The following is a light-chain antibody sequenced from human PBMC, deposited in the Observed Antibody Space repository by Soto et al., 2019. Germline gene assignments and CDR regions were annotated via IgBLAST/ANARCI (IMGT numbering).Light chain of an antibody. Sequence: EIVLTQSPATLSLSPGERSTLSCRAIQSISRYLAWYQQKPGQAPRLLLYDASNRATGIPARLSDSGSGTDFTLTISSLEPEDFAVYYCQQRRSWPQTITFGQGTRLEIK. CDR3: QQRRSWPQTIT. J-gene: IGKJ5*01. CDR2: DAS. V-gene: IGKV3-11*01. CDR1: QSISRY.